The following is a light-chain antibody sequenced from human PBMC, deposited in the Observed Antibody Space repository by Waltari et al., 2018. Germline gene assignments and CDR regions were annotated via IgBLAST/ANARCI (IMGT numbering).Light chain of an antibody. V-gene: IGKV1-9*01. CDR2: DIS. J-gene: IGKJ5*01. CDR1: QGLTSY. CDR3: QQLYEYPIT. Sequence: DIQLTQSPSFLSASVGDRVTITCRASQGLTSYFAWYQQKPGKAPKLLIYDISTLQSGVPSRFSGSGSGTEFTLTISSLQPEDSATYYCQQLYEYPITFGQGTRVETK.